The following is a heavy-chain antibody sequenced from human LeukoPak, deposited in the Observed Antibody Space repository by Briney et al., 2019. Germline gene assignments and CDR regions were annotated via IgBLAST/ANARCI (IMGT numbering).Heavy chain of an antibody. CDR2: IYYSGST. Sequence: SWVRQAPGKGLEWIGYIYYSGSTYYSPSLKSRVTISVDTSKNQFSLKLSSVTAADTAVYYCARGPTRDYFDYWGQGTLVTVSS. V-gene: IGHV4-31*02. J-gene: IGHJ4*02. CDR3: ARGPTRDYFDY.